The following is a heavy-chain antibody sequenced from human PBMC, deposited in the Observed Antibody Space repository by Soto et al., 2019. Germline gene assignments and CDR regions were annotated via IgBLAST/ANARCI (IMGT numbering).Heavy chain of an antibody. V-gene: IGHV3-23*01. D-gene: IGHD2-8*01. CDR3: GRDIVLMVYAMPPGFRGMEV. CDR2: ISGSGGST. J-gene: IGHJ6*02. CDR1: GFTFSSYA. Sequence: GGSLRLSCAASGFTFSSYAMSWVRQAPGKGLEWVSAISGSGGSTYYADSVKGRFTISRDNSKNTLYLQMNSLRAEETAAYYFGRDIVLMVYAMPPGFRGMEVWGQGTTATVSS.